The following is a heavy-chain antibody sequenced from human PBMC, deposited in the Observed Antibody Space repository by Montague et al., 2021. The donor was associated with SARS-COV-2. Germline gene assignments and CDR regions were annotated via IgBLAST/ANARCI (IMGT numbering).Heavy chain of an antibody. V-gene: IGHV3-48*03. Sequence: SLRLSCAASGFTFSSYKMNWVRQAPGKGLEWVSYISSSGSTIYYXDSVKGRFTLSRDNAKNSLYLQMNSLRAEDTAVYYCARAVPYVFRPLKYFDYWGQGTLVTVSS. D-gene: IGHD3-16*01. CDR1: GFTFSSYK. J-gene: IGHJ4*02. CDR2: ISSSGSTI. CDR3: ARAVPYVFRPLKYFDY.